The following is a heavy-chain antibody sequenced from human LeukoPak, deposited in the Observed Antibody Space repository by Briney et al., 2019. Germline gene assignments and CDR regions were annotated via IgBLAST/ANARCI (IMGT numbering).Heavy chain of an antibody. D-gene: IGHD3-10*01. CDR2: ISAYNGNT. V-gene: IGHV1-18*01. Sequence: ASVKVSCKVSGYTLTELSMHWVRQAPGKGLEWMGWISAYNGNTNYAQKLQGRVTMTTDTSTSTAYMELRSLRSDDTAVYYCARNSGSYHSELDYWGQGTLVTVSS. J-gene: IGHJ4*02. CDR1: GYTLTELS. CDR3: ARNSGSYHSELDY.